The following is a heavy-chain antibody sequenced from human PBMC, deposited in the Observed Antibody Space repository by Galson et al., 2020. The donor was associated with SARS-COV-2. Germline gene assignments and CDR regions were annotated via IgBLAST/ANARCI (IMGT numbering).Heavy chain of an antibody. CDR3: ARGAERSSGLFCYFDY. Sequence: ETSETLSLTCTVSGGSISSGGYYWSWIRQHPGKGLEWIGYIYYSGSTYYNPSLKSRLTISLDTSKNQFSLKLSSVTAADTALYFCARGAERSSGLFCYFDYWGQGTMVTVSS. J-gene: IGHJ4*02. CDR1: GGSISSGGYY. V-gene: IGHV4-31*03. D-gene: IGHD3-22*01. CDR2: IYYSGST.